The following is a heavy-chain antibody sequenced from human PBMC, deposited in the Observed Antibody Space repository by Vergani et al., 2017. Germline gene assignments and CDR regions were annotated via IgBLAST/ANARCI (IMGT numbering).Heavy chain of an antibody. Sequence: QVQLQESGPGLVKPSETLSLTCTVSGGSVSSGSYYWSWIRQPAGKGLEWIGYIFYSDRTNYNPSLKSRVTISVNTSKNQFFLKLTSVTAVDTAMYYWASAPGMSSWFDPWGQGTLVTVSS. V-gene: IGHV4-61*10. D-gene: IGHD1-14*01. J-gene: IGHJ5*02. CDR2: IFYSDRT. CDR3: ASAPGMSSWFDP. CDR1: GGSVSSGSYY.